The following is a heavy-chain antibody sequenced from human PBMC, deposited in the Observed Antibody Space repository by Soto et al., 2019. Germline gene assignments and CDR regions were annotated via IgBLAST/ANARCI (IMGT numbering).Heavy chain of an antibody. CDR3: ARVGDPRITIFGVVIGDYYYYYMDV. CDR1: GYTFTSYD. V-gene: IGHV1-8*01. CDR2: MNPNSGNT. D-gene: IGHD3-3*01. Sequence: ASVKVSCKASGYTFTSYDINWVRLATGQGLEWMGWMNPNSGNTGYAQKFQGRVTMTRNTSISTAYMELSSLRSEDTAVYYCARVGDPRITIFGVVIGDYYYYYMDVWGKGTTLTV. J-gene: IGHJ6*03.